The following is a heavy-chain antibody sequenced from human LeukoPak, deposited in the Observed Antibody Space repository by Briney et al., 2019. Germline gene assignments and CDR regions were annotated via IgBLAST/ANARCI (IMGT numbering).Heavy chain of an antibody. CDR2: INAGNGNT. D-gene: IGHD6-13*01. V-gene: IGHV1-3*01. J-gene: IGHJ5*02. CDR1: GYTFTSYV. Sequence: ASVKVSCKASGYTFTSYVMHWVRQAPGQRLEWMGWINAGNGNTKYSQKFQGRVTITRDTSASTAYMELSSLRSEDTAVYYCAREQQLNWFDPWGQGTLVTVSS. CDR3: AREQQLNWFDP.